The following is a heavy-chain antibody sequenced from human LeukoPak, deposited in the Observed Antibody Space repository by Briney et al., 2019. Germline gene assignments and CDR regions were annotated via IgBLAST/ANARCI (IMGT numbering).Heavy chain of an antibody. CDR2: ISGSGGST. Sequence: GGSLRLSCAASGFTFSSYAMSWVRQAPGKGLECVSAISGSGGSTYYADSVKGRFTISRDNSKNTLYLQMNSLRAEDTAVYYCAETRSSVDTAMSTSGQGTLVTVSS. D-gene: IGHD5-18*01. CDR1: GFTFSSYA. CDR3: AETRSSVDTAMST. J-gene: IGHJ5*02. V-gene: IGHV3-23*01.